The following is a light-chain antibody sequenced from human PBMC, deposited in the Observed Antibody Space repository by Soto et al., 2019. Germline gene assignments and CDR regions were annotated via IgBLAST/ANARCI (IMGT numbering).Light chain of an antibody. Sequence: EIVLTQSPATLSLSRGERATLSCRASQSVSSYLAWYQQRPGQAPRLLIFDASNRATGIPARFSGSGSGTDFTLTISSLEPEAFAVYYCQQRGNWPYTFGQGTKVEIK. CDR1: QSVSSY. J-gene: IGKJ2*01. CDR2: DAS. V-gene: IGKV3-11*01. CDR3: QQRGNWPYT.